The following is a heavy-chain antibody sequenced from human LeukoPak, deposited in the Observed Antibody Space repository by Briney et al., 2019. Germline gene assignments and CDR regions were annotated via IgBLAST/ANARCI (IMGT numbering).Heavy chain of an antibody. Sequence: GSLRLSCAASGFTFSSYWMHWVRQAPGKGVVWVSRVNSDGSSSKYADSVKGRFTISRDNAKNTLYLRMNSLRAEDTALYYCVRRQTSTSGFDHWGQGTLVTVSS. CDR1: GFTFSSYW. CDR3: VRRQTSTSGFDH. D-gene: IGHD6-6*01. CDR2: VNSDGSSS. J-gene: IGHJ4*02. V-gene: IGHV3-74*03.